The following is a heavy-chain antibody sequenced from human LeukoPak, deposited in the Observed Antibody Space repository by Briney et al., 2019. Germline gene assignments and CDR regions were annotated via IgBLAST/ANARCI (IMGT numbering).Heavy chain of an antibody. CDR2: IYYSGST. V-gene: IGHV4-31*03. D-gene: IGHD3-10*01. CDR1: GGSISSGGYY. Sequence: SETLSLTCTVSGGSISSGGYYWSWIRQHPGKGLEWIGYIYYSGSTYYNPSLKSRVTISVDTSKNQFSLKLSSVTAADTAVYYCARELRMVRGVRRFDPWGQGTLVTVSS. J-gene: IGHJ5*02. CDR3: ARELRMVRGVRRFDP.